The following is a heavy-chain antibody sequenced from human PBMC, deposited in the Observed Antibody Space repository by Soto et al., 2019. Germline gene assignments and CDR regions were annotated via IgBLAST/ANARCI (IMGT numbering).Heavy chain of an antibody. V-gene: IGHV1-18*01. CDR3: ARDLDGSGSYYTDY. D-gene: IGHD3-10*01. Sequence: QVQLVQSGAEVKHPGTSVKVSCKTSGYTFTSAGISWVRQAPGQGLEWMGWISTYNGNTKYAQKVQGRVTMTTDTSTSTAYMELKSLTSDDTAVYYCARDLDGSGSYYTDYWGQGTLVTVAA. CDR2: ISTYNGNT. CDR1: GYTFTSAG. J-gene: IGHJ4*02.